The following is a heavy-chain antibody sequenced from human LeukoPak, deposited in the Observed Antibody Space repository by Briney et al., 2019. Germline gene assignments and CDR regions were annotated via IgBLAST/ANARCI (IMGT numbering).Heavy chain of an antibody. D-gene: IGHD3-3*01. CDR2: VKEDSVK. V-gene: IGHV3-7*01. Sequence: GGSLRLSCAASGFTFNKYWMNWVRQSPGKGLEWVANVKEDSVKNHVESVRGRFTISRDNAENSLYLQMNSLRVEDTAVYYCARESGRFRFDSWGQGTLVTVSS. CDR1: GFTFNKYW. J-gene: IGHJ5*01. CDR3: ARESGRFRFDS.